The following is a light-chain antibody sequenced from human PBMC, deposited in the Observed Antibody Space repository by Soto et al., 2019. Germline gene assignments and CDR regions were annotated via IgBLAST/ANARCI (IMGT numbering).Light chain of an antibody. Sequence: QSALTQPASVSGSPGQSITTSCTGTSSDVGSNNYVSWYQQHPGKAPKLIIYEVSNRPSGVSHRFSGSKSGNTASLTISGLQADDEASYHCSSYTTSVTLVFGGGTKLTVL. CDR2: EVS. CDR1: SSDVGSNNY. J-gene: IGLJ2*01. V-gene: IGLV2-14*03. CDR3: SSYTTSVTLV.